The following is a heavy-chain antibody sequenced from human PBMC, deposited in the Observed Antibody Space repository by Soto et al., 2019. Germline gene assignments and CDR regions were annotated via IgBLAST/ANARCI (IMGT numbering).Heavy chain of an antibody. CDR2: LYYSGNT. J-gene: IGHJ4*02. V-gene: IGHV4-59*01. Sequence: SETLSLTCTVSGGSISPFYWSWVRQPPGKGLEWIGYLYYSGNTNYNPSLKSRVTISVDASKNQVSLRLTSVTAADTAVYYCARVGGVAARTFDYWGQGTVVTGSS. CDR1: GGSISPFY. CDR3: ARVGGVAARTFDY. D-gene: IGHD2-15*01.